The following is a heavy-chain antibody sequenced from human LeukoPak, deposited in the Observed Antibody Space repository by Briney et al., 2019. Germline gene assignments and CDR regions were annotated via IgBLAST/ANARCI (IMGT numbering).Heavy chain of an antibody. J-gene: IGHJ4*02. CDR3: ARNGYCSSTSCYPLFDY. D-gene: IGHD2-2*01. Sequence: QSGGSLRLSCAASGFTFSSYGMNWVRQAPGKGLEWVAVISYDGSNKYYADSVKGRFTISRDNSKNTLYLQMNSLRAEDTAVYYCARNGYCSSTSCYPLFDYWGQGTLVTVSS. CDR1: GFTFSSYG. CDR2: ISYDGSNK. V-gene: IGHV3-30*03.